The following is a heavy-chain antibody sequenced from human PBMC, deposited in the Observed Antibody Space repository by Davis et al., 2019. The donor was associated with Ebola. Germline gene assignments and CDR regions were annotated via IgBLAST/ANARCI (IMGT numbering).Heavy chain of an antibody. D-gene: IGHD5-18*01. CDR3: TTVGGYIYGQRDY. V-gene: IGHV3-15*07. Sequence: GESLKISCAVSGFAFSNAWMNWVRQAPGKGLEWVGRIKRKADGGTTDHAAPMKGRFTISREDSKNTLYLQMNSLKTEDTAVYYCTTVGGYIYGQRDYWGQGALVTVSS. CDR1: GFAFSNAW. J-gene: IGHJ4*02. CDR2: IKRKADGGTT.